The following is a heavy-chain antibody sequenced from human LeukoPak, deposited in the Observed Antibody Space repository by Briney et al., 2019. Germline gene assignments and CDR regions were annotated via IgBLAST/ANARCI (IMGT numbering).Heavy chain of an antibody. V-gene: IGHV3-21*01. Sequence: GGSLRLSCAASGFTFSSYSMSWVRQAPGKGLEWVSSIRSSSSYTYYADSVKGRLTISRDNAKNSLYLQMNSLRAEDTALYYCARGRYNWKGEGENWFDPWGQGTLVTVSS. D-gene: IGHD1-20*01. J-gene: IGHJ5*02. CDR3: ARGRYNWKGEGENWFDP. CDR1: GFTFSSYS. CDR2: IRSSSSYT.